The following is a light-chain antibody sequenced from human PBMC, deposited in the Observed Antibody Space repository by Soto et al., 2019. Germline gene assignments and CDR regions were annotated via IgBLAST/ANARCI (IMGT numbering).Light chain of an antibody. Sequence: QSALTQPASVGGSPGQAITFACTGTSGDVGSDSHVSWYQQHPGKAPRLIIYEGSKRPSGVSHRFSASRSDKTASLTISRLQAEDEDAYYCCSYELSCSYVFVTGTKFTV. CDR2: EGS. CDR1: SGDVGSDSH. J-gene: IGLJ1*01. CDR3: CSYELSCSYV. V-gene: IGLV2-23*01.